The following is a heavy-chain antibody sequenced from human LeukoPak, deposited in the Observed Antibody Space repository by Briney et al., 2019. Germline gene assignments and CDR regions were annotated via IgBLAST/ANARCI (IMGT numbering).Heavy chain of an antibody. Sequence: GGSLRLSCATSGFTFSSYGMHWVRQAPGKGLEWVSSISSSSSYIYYADSVKGRFTISRDNAKNSLYLQMNSLRAEDTAVYYCASEYSSSWDAFDTWGQGTMVTVSS. J-gene: IGHJ3*02. CDR1: GFTFSSYG. CDR2: ISSSSSYI. D-gene: IGHD6-13*01. V-gene: IGHV3-21*01. CDR3: ASEYSSSWDAFDT.